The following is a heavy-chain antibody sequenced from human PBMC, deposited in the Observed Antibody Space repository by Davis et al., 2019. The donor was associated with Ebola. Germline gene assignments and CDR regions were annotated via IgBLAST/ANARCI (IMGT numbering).Heavy chain of an antibody. J-gene: IGHJ4*02. CDR3: ARAQFPTTSDH. D-gene: IGHD1-1*01. CDR2: IIPILGIA. V-gene: IGHV1-69*04. Sequence: SVKVSCKASGYTFTNYGITWVRQAPGQGLEWMGRIIPILGIANYAQKFQGRVTITADKSTNTAYMELSSLRSDDTAVYYCARAQFPTTSDHWGQGTLVTVSS. CDR1: GYTFTNYG.